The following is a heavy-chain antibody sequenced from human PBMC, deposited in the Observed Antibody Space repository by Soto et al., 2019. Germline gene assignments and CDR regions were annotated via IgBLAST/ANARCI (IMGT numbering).Heavy chain of an antibody. D-gene: IGHD3-9*01. CDR2: IYYSGST. V-gene: IGHV4-39*01. CDR3: ASRGYFPILTGPDFDS. J-gene: IGHJ4*02. CDR1: GGSISSSSYY. Sequence: QLQLQESGPGLVKPSETLSLTCTVSGGSISSSSYYWGWIRQPPGKGLEWIGSIYYSGSTYYNPSPHSRVTLPVDTSKNQLSLMLSSVTAPGTAVYYCASRGYFPILTGPDFDSWGQGTLVTVSS.